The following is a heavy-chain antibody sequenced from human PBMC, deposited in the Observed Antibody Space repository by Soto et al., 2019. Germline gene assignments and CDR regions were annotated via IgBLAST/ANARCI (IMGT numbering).Heavy chain of an antibody. Sequence: PSETLSLTCTVSGGSISSGGYHWSWIRQHPGQGLEWIGYIHYSGSTYYNPSLKSRVTILLDTSSNQLSLKLSSVTAADTAVYFCGYGSGSYFRSSAFDIWGQGTMVTVSS. CDR1: GGSISSGGYH. J-gene: IGHJ3*02. CDR2: IHYSGST. D-gene: IGHD3-10*01. CDR3: GYGSGSYFRSSAFDI. V-gene: IGHV4-31*03.